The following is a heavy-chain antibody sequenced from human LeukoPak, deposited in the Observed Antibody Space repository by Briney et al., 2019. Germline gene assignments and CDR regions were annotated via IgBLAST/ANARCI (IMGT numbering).Heavy chain of an antibody. CDR3: ARDLDHPIYCTNGVCPPS. D-gene: IGHD2-8*01. V-gene: IGHV4-38-2*02. CDR2: IYHSGST. CDR1: GYSISSGYY. J-gene: IGHJ4*02. Sequence: SETLSLTCTVSGYSISSGYYWGWIRQPPGKGLEWIGSIYHSGSTYYNPSLKSRVTISVDTSKNQFSLKLSSVNAADTAVYYCARDLDHPIYCTNGVCPPSWGQGTLVTVSS.